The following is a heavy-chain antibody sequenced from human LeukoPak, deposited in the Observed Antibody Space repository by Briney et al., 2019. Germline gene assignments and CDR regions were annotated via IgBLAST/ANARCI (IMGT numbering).Heavy chain of an antibody. Sequence: SETLSLTCTVSGGSVSSGSYYWSWIRQPPGKGLEWIGYIYYSGSTNYNPSLKSRVTISVDTSKNQFSLKLSSVTAADTAVYYCARGGSSGWYVENWFDPWGQGTLVTVSS. D-gene: IGHD6-19*01. CDR2: IYYSGST. V-gene: IGHV4-61*01. J-gene: IGHJ5*02. CDR3: ARGGSSGWYVENWFDP. CDR1: GGSVSSGSYY.